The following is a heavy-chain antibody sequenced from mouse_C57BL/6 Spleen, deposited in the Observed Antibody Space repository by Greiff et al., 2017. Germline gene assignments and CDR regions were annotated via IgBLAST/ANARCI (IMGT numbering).Heavy chain of an antibody. V-gene: IGHV1-59*01. CDR2: IAPSDSST. CDR1: GYTFTSYW. Sequence: QVKLQQPGAELVRPGPSVKLSCKASGYTFTSYWMHWVKQRPGKGLEWIGVIAPSDSSTNNTQKFKGKATLTVDPSSSTAYMQLSSLTSEDSSVYYCARITTVGPSWVAYWGQGTLVTVSA. CDR3: ARITTVGPSWVAY. J-gene: IGHJ3*01. D-gene: IGHD1-1*01.